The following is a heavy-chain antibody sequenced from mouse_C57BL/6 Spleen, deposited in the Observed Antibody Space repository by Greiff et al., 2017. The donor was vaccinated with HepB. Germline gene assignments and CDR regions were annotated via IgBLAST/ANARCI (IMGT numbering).Heavy chain of an antibody. CDR1: GFTFSDYG. V-gene: IGHV5-17*01. Sequence: DVKLVESGGGLVKPGGSLKLSCAASGFTFSDYGMHWVRQAPEKGLEWVAYISSGSSTIYYADTVKGRFTISRDNAKNTLFLQMTSLRYEDTAMYYCARNGRNYFDYWGQGTTLTVSS. D-gene: IGHD1-1*01. CDR3: ARNGRNYFDY. J-gene: IGHJ2*01. CDR2: ISSGSSTI.